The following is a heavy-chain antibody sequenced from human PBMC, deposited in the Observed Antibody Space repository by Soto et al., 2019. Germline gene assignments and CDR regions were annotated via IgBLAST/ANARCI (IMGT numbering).Heavy chain of an antibody. J-gene: IGHJ4*01. CDR3: VRHWGG. V-gene: IGHV3-23*01. CDR1: GFTFNTYD. Sequence: VQLLESGGGLVQPGGSLRLSCAASGFTFNTYDMSWVRQAPGTGLEWVSSIATTGETTFYADSVRGRFTISRDNSKNTLFLQINTLRADDTGIYYCVRHWGGWGHRTLVTVSS. CDR2: IATTGETT. D-gene: IGHD2-21*01.